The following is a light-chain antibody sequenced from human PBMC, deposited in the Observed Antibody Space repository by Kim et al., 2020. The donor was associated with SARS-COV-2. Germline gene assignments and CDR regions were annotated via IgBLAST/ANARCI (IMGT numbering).Light chain of an antibody. CDR1: RNIYSS. CDR2: GAS. V-gene: IGKV3-15*01. Sequence: EIVMTQSPATLSVSPGERATLFCRASRNIYSSLAWYQQKPGQPPRLLIYGASIGAIGIPARFSGSGSGTEFTLIISSLQSEDSALYYCQQYSNWPPLTFGGGNKVDIK. J-gene: IGKJ4*01. CDR3: QQYSNWPPLT.